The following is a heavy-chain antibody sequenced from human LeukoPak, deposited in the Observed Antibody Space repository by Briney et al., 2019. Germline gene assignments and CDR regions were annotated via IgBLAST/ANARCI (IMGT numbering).Heavy chain of an antibody. Sequence: SETLSLTCTVSGGSISSYYWSWIRQPPGKGLEWIGYIYYSGSTNYNPSLKSRVTISVDTSKNQFSLKLSSVTAADTAVYYRARSVEGYCSGGSCYSYYYYMDVWGKGTTVTVSS. CDR2: IYYSGST. CDR1: GGSISSYY. D-gene: IGHD2-15*01. CDR3: ARSVEGYCSGGSCYSYYYYMDV. V-gene: IGHV4-59*01. J-gene: IGHJ6*03.